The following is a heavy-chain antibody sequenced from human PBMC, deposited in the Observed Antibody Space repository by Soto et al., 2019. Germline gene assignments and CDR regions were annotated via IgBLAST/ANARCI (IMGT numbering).Heavy chain of an antibody. CDR3: ARSLGSAAGWSFDV. J-gene: IGHJ4*02. Sequence: SETLSLTCTVSGGSMSDYFWTWIRLPAGKRLEWIGRKSISGSTDYNPSLKGRASMSVDTSKNQFSLRLISVTAADTALYYCARSLGSAAGWSFDVWGQGILVTVS. CDR1: GGSMSDYF. CDR2: KSISGST. V-gene: IGHV4-4*07. D-gene: IGHD3-16*01.